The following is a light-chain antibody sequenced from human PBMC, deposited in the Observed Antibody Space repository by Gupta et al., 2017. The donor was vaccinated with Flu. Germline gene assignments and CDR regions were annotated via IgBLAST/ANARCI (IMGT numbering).Light chain of an antibody. Sequence: QSALPQPPSASGSPGQSVTISCIGTSSDVGGYNYVSWYQQHPGKAPKLMIYEVSKRPPGVPDRFSGSKSGNTSSLTVSGRQAEDEADYYCSSYAGSNNWVFGGGTKLTVL. J-gene: IGLJ3*02. CDR1: SSDVGGYNY. V-gene: IGLV2-8*01. CDR2: EVS. CDR3: SSYAGSNNWV.